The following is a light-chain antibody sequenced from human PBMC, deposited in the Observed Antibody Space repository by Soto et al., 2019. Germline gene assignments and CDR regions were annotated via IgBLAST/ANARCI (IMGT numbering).Light chain of an antibody. CDR1: QGISSY. Sequence: AIRMTQSPSSFSASTGDRVTITCRASQGISSYLAWYQQKPGKAPKLLIYAASTLQSGVPSRFSGSGSGTDFPLTLSCLQSEDFATYYCQQYYSYPRTFGQGTKLEIK. CDR2: AAS. J-gene: IGKJ2*01. V-gene: IGKV1-8*01. CDR3: QQYYSYPRT.